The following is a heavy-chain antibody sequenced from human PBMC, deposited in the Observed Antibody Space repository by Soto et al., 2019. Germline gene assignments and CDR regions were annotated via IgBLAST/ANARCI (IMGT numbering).Heavy chain of an antibody. CDR2: IYYTGTT. J-gene: IGHJ5*02. CDR3: ARALSTNEGWLDP. V-gene: IGHV4-61*01. CDR1: GASVSSGSYY. Sequence: QVQLQESGPGLVRPSETLSLTCTVSGASVSSGSYYWTWIRQPPGKGLEWIGYIYYTGTTDYNPSLKKRVTISIDTSKNQISLNLSSVTAADTAVYYCARALSTNEGWLDPWGQGTLVSVSS. D-gene: IGHD2-8*01.